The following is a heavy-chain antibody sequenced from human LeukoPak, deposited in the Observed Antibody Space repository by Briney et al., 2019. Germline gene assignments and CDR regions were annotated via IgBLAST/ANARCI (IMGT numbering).Heavy chain of an antibody. V-gene: IGHV3-21*01. D-gene: IGHD5-24*01. CDR3: ARGRDGYTLIDAFDI. CDR1: GFTFSRFW. CDR2: ISTSSIYI. J-gene: IGHJ3*02. Sequence: GGSLRLSCAVSGFTFSRFWMSWVRQAPGKGLEWVSSISTSSIYIYYANSLKGRFTISRDNAKNSLYLQMNCLRVEDTAVYYCARGRDGYTLIDAFDIWGQGTMVTVSS.